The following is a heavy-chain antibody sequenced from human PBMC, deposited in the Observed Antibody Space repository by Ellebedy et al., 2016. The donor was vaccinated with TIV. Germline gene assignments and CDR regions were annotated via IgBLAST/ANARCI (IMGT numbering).Heavy chain of an antibody. CDR2: INPERGVT. J-gene: IGHJ4*02. V-gene: IGHV1-2*02. D-gene: IGHD6-13*01. CDR3: AREGRGRQLNLDS. CDR1: GYTFTGYY. Sequence: ASVKVSCXASGYTFTGYYMHWVRQAPGQGLEWMGWINPERGVTNYAQKFQGRVTMTRDTSISTAYMEVSRLRSDDTAVYYCAREGRGRQLNLDSWGQGTLVTVSS.